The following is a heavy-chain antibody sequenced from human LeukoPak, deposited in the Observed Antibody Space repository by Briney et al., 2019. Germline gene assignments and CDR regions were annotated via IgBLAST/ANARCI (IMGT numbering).Heavy chain of an antibody. D-gene: IGHD3-10*01. Sequence: SQTLSLTCAVSGGSISSGGYSWSWIRQPPGKGLEWIGYIYHSGSTYYNPSLKSRVTISVDRSKNQFSLKLSSVTAADTAVYYCARDSDPSDAFDIWGQRTMVTVSS. J-gene: IGHJ3*02. V-gene: IGHV4-30-2*01. CDR2: IYHSGST. CDR1: GGSISSGGYS. CDR3: ARDSDPSDAFDI.